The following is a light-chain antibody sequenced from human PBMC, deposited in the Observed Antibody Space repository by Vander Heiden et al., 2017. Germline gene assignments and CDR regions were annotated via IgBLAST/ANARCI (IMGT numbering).Light chain of an antibody. CDR3: QQYYSDPPTT. J-gene: IGKJ2*01. CDR2: AAS. CDR1: QGISSY. Sequence: AIRMTQSPSSFSASTGDRVTITCRASQGISSYLAWYQQKPGKAPKLLIYAASTLQSGVPSRFSGSGSGTDFTLTISCLQSEDFATYYCQQYYSDPPTTFGQGTKLEIK. V-gene: IGKV1-8*01.